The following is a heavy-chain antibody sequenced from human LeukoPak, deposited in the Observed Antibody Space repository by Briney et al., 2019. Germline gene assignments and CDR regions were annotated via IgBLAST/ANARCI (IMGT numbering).Heavy chain of an antibody. V-gene: IGHV3-7*03. Sequence: QTGGSLRLSCAASGFTFSTSWMSWVRQVPGKGLEWVANIKKDGSETYYVDSVKGRFTISRDNAKNSLYLQMNSLRADDTAVYYCARDRYRFYSSSWYSYWGQGTLVTVSS. CDR2: IKKDGSET. CDR3: ARDRYRFYSSSWYSY. D-gene: IGHD6-13*01. J-gene: IGHJ4*02. CDR1: GFTFSTSW.